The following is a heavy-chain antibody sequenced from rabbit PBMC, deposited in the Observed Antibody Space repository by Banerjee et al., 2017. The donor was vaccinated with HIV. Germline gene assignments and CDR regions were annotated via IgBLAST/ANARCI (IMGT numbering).Heavy chain of an antibody. CDR3: ARDPGGYFNL. CDR1: GFTLSSYV. J-gene: IGHJ4*01. V-gene: IGHV1S40*01. CDR2: IYNGDGNT. Sequence: QSLEESGGGLVKPEGSLTLTCKASGFTLSSYVMCWVRQAPGKGLEWIGCIYNGDGNTYYASWAKGRFTISKTSSTTVTLQMTSLTAADTATYFCARDPGGYFNLWGQGTLVTVS. D-gene: IGHD3-1*01.